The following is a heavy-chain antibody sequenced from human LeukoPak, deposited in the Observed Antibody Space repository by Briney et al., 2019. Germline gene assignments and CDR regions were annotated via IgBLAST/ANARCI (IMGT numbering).Heavy chain of an antibody. Sequence: AASVKVSCKASGGTFSSYAISWVRQAPGQGLEWMGGIIPIFGTANYAQKFQGRVTITADESTSTAYMELSSLRSEDTAVYYCARLYCSSTSCLWGQGTLLTVSS. CDR3: ARLYCSSTSCL. J-gene: IGHJ4*02. CDR1: GGTFSSYA. V-gene: IGHV1-69*13. CDR2: IIPIFGTA. D-gene: IGHD2-2*01.